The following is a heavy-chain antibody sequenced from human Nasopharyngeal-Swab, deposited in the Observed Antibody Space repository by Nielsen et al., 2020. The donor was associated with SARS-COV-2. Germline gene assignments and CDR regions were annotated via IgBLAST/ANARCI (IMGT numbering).Heavy chain of an antibody. CDR2: FIPIFGTA. D-gene: IGHD3-3*01. Sequence: WVVQAPGQGLEWMGGFIPIFGTANYAQKFQGRVTITADESTSTAYMELSSLRSEDTAVYYCARVRNFWSGYPNYYYYYYMDVWGKGTTVTVSS. V-gene: IGHV1-69*01. J-gene: IGHJ6*03. CDR3: ARVRNFWSGYPNYYYYYYMDV.